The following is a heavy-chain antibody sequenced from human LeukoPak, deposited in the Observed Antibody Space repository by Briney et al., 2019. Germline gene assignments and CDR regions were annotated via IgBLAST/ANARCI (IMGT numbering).Heavy chain of an antibody. CDR2: ISPDDSDT. CDR3: ARHRSDSGSYPSYYYMDV. Sequence: GESLRISCKGSGESFTDYWIAWVRQMPGKGLELMGIISPDDSDTRYSPSFQGQVTISADESISTAYLQWSSLKASDTAMYYCARHRSDSGSYPSYYYMDVWGKATTVTVSS. D-gene: IGHD1-26*01. V-gene: IGHV5-51*01. J-gene: IGHJ6*03. CDR1: GESFTDYW.